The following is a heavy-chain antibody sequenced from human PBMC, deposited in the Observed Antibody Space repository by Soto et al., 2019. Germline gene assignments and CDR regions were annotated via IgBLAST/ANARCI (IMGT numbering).Heavy chain of an antibody. CDR3: ASGYCSGGSCYADAFDI. J-gene: IGHJ3*02. CDR1: GFPFSSYH. Sequence: EVQLVESGGGLVKPGGSLRLSCAASGFPFSSYHMTWVRQAPGRGLEGVSFISSSSNYIYYADSLKGRFTVSRDNAKNSLYLQMNSLRAEDTAVYYCASGYCSGGSCYADAFDIWGQGTMVTVSS. D-gene: IGHD2-15*01. CDR2: ISSSSNYI. V-gene: IGHV3-21*01.